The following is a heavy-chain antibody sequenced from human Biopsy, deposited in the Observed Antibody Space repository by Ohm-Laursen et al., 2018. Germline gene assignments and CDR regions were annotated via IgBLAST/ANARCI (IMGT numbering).Heavy chain of an antibody. Sequence: PSETLSLTCSVSGGSLRDPITIYYWNWIRLSPDKGLEWIGYIHYSGNTLYNPSLKSRLTISVDTSRNQFSLKLTSVTAADTALYYCTRAGGGKIYGLWGQGTLVTVSS. J-gene: IGHJ4*02. CDR1: GGSLRDPITIYY. V-gene: IGHV4-31*03. CDR3: TRAGGGKIYGL. CDR2: IHYSGNT. D-gene: IGHD3-16*01.